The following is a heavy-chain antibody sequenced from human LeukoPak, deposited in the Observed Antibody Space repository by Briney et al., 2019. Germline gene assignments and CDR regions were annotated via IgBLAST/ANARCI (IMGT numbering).Heavy chain of an antibody. J-gene: IGHJ5*02. V-gene: IGHV1-2*02. CDR2: INLNSGGT. D-gene: IGHD3-10*01. CDR3: ARVRGDYVKGSSNWFDP. CDR1: ASTFTVYY. Sequence: ASVTLSCKSSASTFTVYYMHWVCQAPGQGLGWMGWINLNSGGTNYAQKFQGSVTMTRDTSLSTAYMELSSLRSDDTAVYYCARVRGDYVKGSSNWFDPWGQGTLVTVSS.